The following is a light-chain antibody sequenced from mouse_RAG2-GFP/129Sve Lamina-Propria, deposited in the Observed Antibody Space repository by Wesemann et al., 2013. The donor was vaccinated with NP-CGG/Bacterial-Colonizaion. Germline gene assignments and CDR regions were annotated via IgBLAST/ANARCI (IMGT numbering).Light chain of an antibody. CDR2: GAS. CDR1: ENVGTY. Sequence: NIVMTQSPKSMSMSVGERVTLSCKASENVGTYVSWYQQKPEQSPKLLIYGASNRYTGVPDRFTGSGSATDFTLTISSVQAEDLADYHCGQSYSYPYTFGGGPKTGNKT. J-gene: IGKJ2*01. CDR3: GQSYSYPYT. V-gene: IGKV6-20*01.